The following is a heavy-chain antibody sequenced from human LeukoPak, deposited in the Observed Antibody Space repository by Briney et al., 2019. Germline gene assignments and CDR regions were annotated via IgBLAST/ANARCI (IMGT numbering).Heavy chain of an antibody. CDR2: ITGSGTNR. D-gene: IGHD3-9*01. CDR3: VIWGDYDVLTGYYVPDY. CDR1: GFTFSNYA. V-gene: IGHV3-23*01. Sequence: HPGGSLRLSCVASGFTFSNYAMSWVRQAPGKGPEWVSAITGSGTNRYYADSLKGRFTTSRDNSKNTVFLQMNSLRHEDTAIYYCVIWGDYDVLTGYYVPDYWGQGTLVTVAS. J-gene: IGHJ4*02.